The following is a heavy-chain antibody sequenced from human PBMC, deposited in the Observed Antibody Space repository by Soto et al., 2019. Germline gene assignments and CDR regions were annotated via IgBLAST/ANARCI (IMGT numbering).Heavy chain of an antibody. CDR3: ARAPSWWYFDL. CDR2: INAGNGNT. J-gene: IGHJ2*01. Sequence: QVQLVQSGAEEKKPRASVKVSWKASGYIFSTYDMHWVREAPGQRIEWMGWINAGNGNTKYSQKLQGRVTITRDTSASTAYMELSSLRSEDTAVYYCARAPSWWYFDLWGRGTLVTVSS. V-gene: IGHV1-3*05. CDR1: GYIFSTYD.